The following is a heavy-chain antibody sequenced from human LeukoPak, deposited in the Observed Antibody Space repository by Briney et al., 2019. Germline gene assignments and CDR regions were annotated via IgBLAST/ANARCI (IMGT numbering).Heavy chain of an antibody. D-gene: IGHD1-20*01. CDR2: IGGHVHST. J-gene: IGHJ4*02. Sequence: PGGSLRLSCAASGFTFRNSAMSWVRQAPGTGLEWVSSIGGHVHSTYYADSVIGRFTVSRDDSENTLYLQMNSLRADDTAIYYCANHRTPDRYHWNYFDYWGQGTLVTVSS. V-gene: IGHV3-23*01. CDR3: ANHRTPDRYHWNYFDY. CDR1: GFTFRNSA.